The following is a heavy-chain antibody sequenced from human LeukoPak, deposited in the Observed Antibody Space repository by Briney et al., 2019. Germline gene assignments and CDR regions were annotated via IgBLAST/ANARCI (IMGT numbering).Heavy chain of an antibody. CDR3: ARVRLPYYYDSSGYSEPFDY. CDR1: GFTFSSYA. D-gene: IGHD3-22*01. J-gene: IGHJ4*02. V-gene: IGHV3-23*01. Sequence: AGGSLRLSCAASGFTFSSYAMSWGRQAPGKGLEWVSAISGSVGSTYYADSVKGRFTISRDNSKNTLYLQMNSLRAEDTAVYYCARVRLPYYYDSSGYSEPFDYWGQGTLVTVSS. CDR2: ISGSVGST.